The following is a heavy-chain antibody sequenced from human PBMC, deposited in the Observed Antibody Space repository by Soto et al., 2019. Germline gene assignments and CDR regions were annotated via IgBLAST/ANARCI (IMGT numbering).Heavy chain of an antibody. J-gene: IGHJ3*02. V-gene: IGHV2-5*01. CDR2: IYWNDDK. Sequence: QITLKESGPTLVKPTQTLTLTCTFSGFSLSTSGVGVGWIRQPPGKALEWLALIYWNDDKRYSPSLKSRFTITKDTSKNQVVLTMTNMDPVDTATYYCARSYSSSWYVGHDAFDIWGQGTMVTVSS. CDR1: GFSLSTSGVG. CDR3: ARSYSSSWYVGHDAFDI. D-gene: IGHD6-13*01.